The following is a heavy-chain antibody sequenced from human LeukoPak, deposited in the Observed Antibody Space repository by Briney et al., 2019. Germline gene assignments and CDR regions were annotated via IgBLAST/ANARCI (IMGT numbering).Heavy chain of an antibody. V-gene: IGHV1-2*04. J-gene: IGHJ4*02. CDR1: GYTFTSYA. D-gene: IGHD3-22*01. Sequence: ASVKVSCKASGYTFTSYAMNWVRQAPGQGLEWMGWINPNSGGTNYAQKFQGWVTMTRDTSISTAYMELSRLRSDDTAVYYCARDSGYYYDSSGYSFIDYWGQGTLVTVSS. CDR2: INPNSGGT. CDR3: ARDSGYYYDSSGYSFIDY.